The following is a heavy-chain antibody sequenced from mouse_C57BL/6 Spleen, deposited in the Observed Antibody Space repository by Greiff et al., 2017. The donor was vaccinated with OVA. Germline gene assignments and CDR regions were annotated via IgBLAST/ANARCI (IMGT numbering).Heavy chain of an antibody. CDR2: ISDGGSYT. Sequence: EVKLMESGGGLVKPGGSLKLSCAASGFTFSSYAMSWVRQTPEKRLEWVATISDGGSYTYYPDNVKGRFTISRDNAKNNLYLQMSHLKSEDTAMYYCARVYYGSSTRYFDVWGTGTTVTVSS. CDR3: ARVYYGSSTRYFDV. D-gene: IGHD1-1*01. V-gene: IGHV5-4*03. J-gene: IGHJ1*03. CDR1: GFTFSSYA.